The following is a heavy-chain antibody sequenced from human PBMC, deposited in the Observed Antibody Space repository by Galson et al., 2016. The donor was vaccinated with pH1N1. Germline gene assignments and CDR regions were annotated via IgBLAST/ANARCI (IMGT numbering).Heavy chain of an antibody. J-gene: IGHJ3*02. Sequence: PALVKPTQTLTLTCTFSGFSLSGSGMSVSWIRQPPGKALEWLARIDWDDDKFYSTSLQTRLTISKDTSKNQVFPTMTNMDPVDTATYYCARTKRRGGWAFDIWGQGTIITVSS. CDR3: ARTKRRGGWAFDI. CDR1: GFSLSGSGMS. CDR2: IDWDDDK. V-gene: IGHV2-70*17. D-gene: IGHD6-19*01.